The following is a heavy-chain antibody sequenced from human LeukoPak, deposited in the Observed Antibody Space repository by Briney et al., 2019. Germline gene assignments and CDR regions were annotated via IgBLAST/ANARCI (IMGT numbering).Heavy chain of an antibody. V-gene: IGHV1-69*05. D-gene: IGHD6-13*01. J-gene: IGHJ5*02. CDR2: IIPIFGTA. Sequence: SVKDSCKASGGTFSSYAISWVRQPPGQGLEWMGRIIPIFGTANYAQKFQGRVTITTDESTSTAYMELSSLRSEDTAVYYCARDQRTRYSSSWENWFDPWGQGTLVTVSS. CDR1: GGTFSSYA. CDR3: ARDQRTRYSSSWENWFDP.